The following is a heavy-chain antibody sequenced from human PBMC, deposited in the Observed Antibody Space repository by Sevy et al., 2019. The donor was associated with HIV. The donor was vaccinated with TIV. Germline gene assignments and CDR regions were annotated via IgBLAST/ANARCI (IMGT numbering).Heavy chain of an antibody. CDR1: GYTFDSHD. CDR2: MNPNSGNT. V-gene: IGHV1-8*01. D-gene: IGHD2-21*01. CDR3: ARGLSFSYAKRGDWVNWYFDL. J-gene: IGHJ2*01. Sequence: ASVKVSCKASGYTFDSHDTNWIRQAPGQGLEWMGWMNPNSGNTGYAQRFQGRVTMTRTTSISTAYMELNGLRSEDTALYYCARGLSFSYAKRGDWVNWYFDLWGRGTLVTVSS.